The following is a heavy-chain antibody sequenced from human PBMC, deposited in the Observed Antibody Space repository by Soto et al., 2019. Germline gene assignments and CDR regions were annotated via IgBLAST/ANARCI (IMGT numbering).Heavy chain of an antibody. CDR1: GYTFTSYD. D-gene: IGHD3-3*01. CDR2: MNPNSGNT. CDR3: ARSHREYYDFWSGYSPYEEGYYYYGMDV. V-gene: IGHV1-8*01. Sequence: ASVKVSCKASGYTFTSYDINWVRQATGQGLEWMGWMNPNSGNTGYAQKFQGRVTMTRNTSISTAYMELSSLRSEDTAVYYCARSHREYYDFWSGYSPYEEGYYYYGMDVWGQGTTITVSS. J-gene: IGHJ6*02.